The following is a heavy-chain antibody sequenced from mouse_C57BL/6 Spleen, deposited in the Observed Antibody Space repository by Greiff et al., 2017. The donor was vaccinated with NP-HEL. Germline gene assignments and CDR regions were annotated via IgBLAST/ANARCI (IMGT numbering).Heavy chain of an antibody. D-gene: IGHD1-1*01. CDR1: GFNIKDDY. CDR2: IDPENGDT. Sequence: EVQLQQSGAELVRPGASVKLSCTASGFNIKDDYMHWVKQRPEQGLEWIGWIDPENGDTEYASKFQGKATITADTSSITAYLQLSSLTSEDTAVYYCTTDYYGSSRDYYAMDYWGQGTSVTVSS. CDR3: TTDYYGSSRDYYAMDY. J-gene: IGHJ4*01. V-gene: IGHV14-4*01.